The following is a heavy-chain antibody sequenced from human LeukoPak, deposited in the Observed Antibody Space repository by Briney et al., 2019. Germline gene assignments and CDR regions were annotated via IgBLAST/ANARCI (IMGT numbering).Heavy chain of an antibody. CDR1: GYIFTTYA. CDR3: ARDSPAIPSFAYYYYYMDV. CDR2: INADNGNT. J-gene: IGHJ6*03. D-gene: IGHD2-2*02. V-gene: IGHV1-3*01. Sequence: ASVKLSCKASGYIFTTYAIHWVRQAPGQRPEWMGWINADNGNTKYSPQFQGRVTISRDTSASTAYMELSSLRSDDRALYYCARDSPAIPSFAYYYYYMDVWGKGTTVTVSS.